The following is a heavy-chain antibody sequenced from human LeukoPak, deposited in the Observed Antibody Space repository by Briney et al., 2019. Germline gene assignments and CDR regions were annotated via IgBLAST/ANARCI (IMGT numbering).Heavy chain of an antibody. D-gene: IGHD1-14*01. CDR2: IIPILGIA. V-gene: IGHV1-69*04. CDR3: ARSGLNRNNWFDP. CDR1: GGTFSSYA. Sequence: ASVKVSCKASGGTFSSYAISWVRQAPGQGLEWMGRIIPILGIANYAQKFQGRVTITADKSTSTAYMELSSLRSEDTAVYYCARSGLNRNNWFDPWGQGTLVTVSS. J-gene: IGHJ5*02.